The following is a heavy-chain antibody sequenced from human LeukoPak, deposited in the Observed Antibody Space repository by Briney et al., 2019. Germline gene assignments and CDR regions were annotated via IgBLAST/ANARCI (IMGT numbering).Heavy chain of an antibody. Sequence: PSETLSLTCTVSGGSISSYYWSWIRQPPGKGLEWIGYIYYSGSTNYNPSLKSRVTISVDTSKNQFSLKLSSVTAADTAVYYCARDYYGAQGWFDPWGQGTLVTVSS. CDR2: IYYSGST. J-gene: IGHJ5*02. V-gene: IGHV4-59*08. CDR3: ARDYYGAQGWFDP. CDR1: GGSISSYY. D-gene: IGHD4-17*01.